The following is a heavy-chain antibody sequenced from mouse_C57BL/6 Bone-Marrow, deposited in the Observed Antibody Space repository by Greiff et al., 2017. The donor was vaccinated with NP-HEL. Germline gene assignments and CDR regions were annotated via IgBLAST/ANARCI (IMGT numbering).Heavy chain of an antibody. Sequence: QVQLKESGSELRSPGSSVKLSCKDFDSAVFPIAYMSWVRQKPGHGFEWIGGILPSIGRTIYGEKFEDKATLDADTLSNTAYLELNSLTSEDSAIYYCARGGVATDFEVWGTGTTVTVSS. CDR2: ILPSIGRT. CDR1: DSAVFPIAY. J-gene: IGHJ1*03. D-gene: IGHD1-1*01. V-gene: IGHV15-2*01. CDR3: ARGGVATDFEV.